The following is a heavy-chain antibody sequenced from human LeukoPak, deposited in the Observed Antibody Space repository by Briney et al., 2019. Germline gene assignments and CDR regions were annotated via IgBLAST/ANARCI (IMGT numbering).Heavy chain of an antibody. D-gene: IGHD2-15*01. J-gene: IGHJ4*02. CDR1: GYTFTGYY. V-gene: IGHV1-2*02. Sequence: GASVKVSCKTSGYTFTGYYMHWVRQAPGQGLEWMGWMNPNSGDTNYAQKFQDRVTMTRDTSISTAYMDLSRLISDDTAVYYCARGYCSGGRCYVFDYWGQGTLGTVSS. CDR3: ARGYCSGGRCYVFDY. CDR2: MNPNSGDT.